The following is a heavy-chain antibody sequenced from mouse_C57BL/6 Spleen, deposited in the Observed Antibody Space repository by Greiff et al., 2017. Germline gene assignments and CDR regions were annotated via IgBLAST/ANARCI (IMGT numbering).Heavy chain of an antibody. V-gene: IGHV1-4*01. CDR3: ARFVYDGYYYFDY. CDR1: GYTFTSYT. J-gene: IGHJ2*01. D-gene: IGHD2-3*01. Sequence: QVQLQQSGAELARPGASVKMSCKASGYTFTSYTMHWVKHRPGQGLEWIGYINPSSGYTNYNQKFKDKATLTADKSSSTAYMQLRSLTSEDSAVYYCARFVYDGYYYFDYGGQGTTLTVSS. CDR2: INPSSGYT.